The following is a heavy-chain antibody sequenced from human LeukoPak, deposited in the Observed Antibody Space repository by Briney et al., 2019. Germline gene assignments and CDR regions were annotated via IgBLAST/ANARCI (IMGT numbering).Heavy chain of an antibody. CDR2: ISWNSGCI. D-gene: IGHD3-10*01. CDR3: AKGLGDY. J-gene: IGHJ4*02. CDR1: GFTFDDYA. Sequence: RSGGSLRLSCAASGFTFDDYAMHWVRQAPGKGLEWVSGISWNSGCIGYADSVKGRFTISRDNAKNSLYLQMNSLRAEDTALYYCAKGLGDYWGQGTLVTVSS. V-gene: IGHV3-9*01.